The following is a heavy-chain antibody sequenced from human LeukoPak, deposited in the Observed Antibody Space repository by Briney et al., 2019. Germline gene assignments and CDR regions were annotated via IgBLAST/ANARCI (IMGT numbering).Heavy chain of an antibody. CDR3: AKSDCSYISCYVLDY. V-gene: IGHV3-23*01. J-gene: IGHJ4*02. Sequence: GGSLRLSCAASGFTFTSYAMSWIRQAPEKGLEWVSSTSGRGDSTYYTDSVKGRFTMSRDISKNTLYLQMNSLRAEDTAVYYCAKSDCSYISCYVLDYWGQGTLATVSS. CDR1: GFTFTSYA. CDR2: TSGRGDST. D-gene: IGHD2-2*01.